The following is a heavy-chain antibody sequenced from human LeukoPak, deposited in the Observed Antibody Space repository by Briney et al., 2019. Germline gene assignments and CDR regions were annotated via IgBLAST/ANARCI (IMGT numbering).Heavy chain of an antibody. CDR1: GGSISSYY. J-gene: IGHJ5*02. Sequence: PSETLSLTCTVSGGSISSYYWSWIRQPAGKGLEWIGRIYTSGSTNYNPSLKSRVTMSVDTSKNQFSLKLSSVTAADTAEYYCARGGCSSTSCYPGWFDPWGQGTLVTVSS. CDR2: IYTSGST. CDR3: ARGGCSSTSCYPGWFDP. D-gene: IGHD2-2*01. V-gene: IGHV4-4*07.